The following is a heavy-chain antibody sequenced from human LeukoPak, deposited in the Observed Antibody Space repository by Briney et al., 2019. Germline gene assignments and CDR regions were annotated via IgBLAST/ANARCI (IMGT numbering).Heavy chain of an antibody. CDR1: GGSFSGYY. D-gene: IGHD3-3*01. Sequence: SETLSLTCAVYGGSFSGYYWSWIRQPPGKGLEWIGEINHSGSTNYNPSLKSRVTISVDTSKNLFSLKLSSVTAADTAVYYCARIGGYDFWSGYTTFDQYYFDYWGQGTLVTVSS. CDR2: INHSGST. V-gene: IGHV4-34*01. CDR3: ARIGGYDFWSGYTTFDQYYFDY. J-gene: IGHJ4*02.